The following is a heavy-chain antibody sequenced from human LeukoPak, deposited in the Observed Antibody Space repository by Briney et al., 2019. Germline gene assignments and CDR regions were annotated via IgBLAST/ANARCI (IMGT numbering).Heavy chain of an antibody. V-gene: IGHV4-4*02. Sequence: PSGTLSLTCTVSGDSINSLDLWSWVRQPPGKGLEWIGEMYLSGTTHSNPSVKSRVTISVDTSKNQFSLKLSSVTAADTAVYYCATGDRLGPYYYYYGMDVWGQGTTVTVSS. D-gene: IGHD1-14*01. CDR2: MYLSGTT. CDR3: ATGDRLGPYYYYYGMDV. CDR1: GDSINSLDL. J-gene: IGHJ6*02.